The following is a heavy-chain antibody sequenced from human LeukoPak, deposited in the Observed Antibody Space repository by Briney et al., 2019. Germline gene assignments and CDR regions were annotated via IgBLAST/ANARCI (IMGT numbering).Heavy chain of an antibody. V-gene: IGHV4-61*01. CDR2: ISYSGSI. D-gene: IGHD3-10*01. CDR1: GGSVCSGSDY. J-gene: IGHJ1*01. Sequence: KPSDTLTLPCTLSGGSVCSGSDYGRWIRQPPGKGLLWIGHISYSGSISYHPSLKIRLTISLDTSKNQLSLKLSSVTTADTAVYYCAQGQAALWVGELWGQGTLVTVSS. CDR3: AQGQAALWVGEL.